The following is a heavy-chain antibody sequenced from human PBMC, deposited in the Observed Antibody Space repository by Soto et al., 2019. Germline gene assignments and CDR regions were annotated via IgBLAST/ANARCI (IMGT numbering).Heavy chain of an antibody. V-gene: IGHV4-39*01. J-gene: IGHJ6*02. CDR3: ATNYAYYYYYGMDV. CDR1: GGSISSSSYY. CDR2: IYYSGST. D-gene: IGHD4-4*01. Sequence: SETLSLTCTVSGGSISSSSYYWGWVRQPPGKGLEWIGSIYYSGSTYYNPSLKSQVTISVDTSKNQFSLKLSSVTAADTAVYYCATNYAYYYYYGMDVWGQGTTVTLSS.